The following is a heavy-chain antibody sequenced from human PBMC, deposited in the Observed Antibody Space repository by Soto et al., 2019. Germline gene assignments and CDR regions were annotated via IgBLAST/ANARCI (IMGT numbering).Heavy chain of an antibody. CDR2: IKQEGSER. Sequence: DVQLVESGGGLVQPGGPLRLSCGDSGLTNFWLPWVRRAPGKGLEWVANIKQEGSERNCGHAVKGRFIMSRDNAKKSVYRQMNSLRVEDTGVDYFARGVGLLIEDWGQGTLVTVSS. J-gene: IGHJ4*02. V-gene: IGHV3-7*01. CDR1: GLTNFW. CDR3: ARGVGLLIED. D-gene: IGHD2-21*01.